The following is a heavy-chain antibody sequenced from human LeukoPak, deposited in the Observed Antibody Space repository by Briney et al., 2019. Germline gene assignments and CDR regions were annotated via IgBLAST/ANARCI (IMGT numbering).Heavy chain of an antibody. CDR3: ASAPRSGPVDY. CDR2: IYHSGST. CDR1: GYSISSGYY. Sequence: SETLSLTCTVSGYSISSGYYWGWIRQPPGKGLEWIGSIYHSGSTYYNPSLKSRVTISVDTSKNQFSLKLSSVTAADTAVYYCASAPRSGPVDYWGQGTLVTVSS. V-gene: IGHV4-38-2*02. J-gene: IGHJ4*02.